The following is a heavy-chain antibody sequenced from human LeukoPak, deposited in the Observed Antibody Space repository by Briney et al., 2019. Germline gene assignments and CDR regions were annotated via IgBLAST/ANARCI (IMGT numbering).Heavy chain of an antibody. CDR1: GFTFSSYA. CDR3: AREEYYYDSSGYYYNWFDP. Sequence: GGSLRLSCAASGFTFSSYAMHWVRQAPGKGLEWVAVISYDGSNKYYADSVKGRFTISRDNSKNTLYLQMNSLRAEDTAVYCCAREEYYYDSSGYYYNWFDPWGQGTLVTVSS. V-gene: IGHV3-30-3*01. D-gene: IGHD3-22*01. CDR2: ISYDGSNK. J-gene: IGHJ5*02.